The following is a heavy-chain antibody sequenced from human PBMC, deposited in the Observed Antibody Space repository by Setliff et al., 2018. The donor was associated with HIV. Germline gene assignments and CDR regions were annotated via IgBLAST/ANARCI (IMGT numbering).Heavy chain of an antibody. CDR2: LYTSGST. D-gene: IGHD3-22*01. CDR3: ARSRTSSGYYGVTGYGMDV. CDR1: GGSISSGTYY. V-gene: IGHV4-61*09. J-gene: IGHJ6*02. Sequence: SLTCSVSGGSISSGTYYWGWIRQPAGKALEWIGHLYTSGSTNYNPSLKSRVTISVATSKNQFSLKLNSVTTADTAVYYCARSRTSSGYYGVTGYGMDVWGQGTTVTVS.